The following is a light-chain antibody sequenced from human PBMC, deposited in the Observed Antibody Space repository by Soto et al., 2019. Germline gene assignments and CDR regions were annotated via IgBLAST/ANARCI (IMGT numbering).Light chain of an antibody. V-gene: IGKV1-39*01. CDR2: AAS. Sequence: DIQMTQSPSTLSGSVGDRVTITCRASQTISSWLAWYQHKPGKAPKVLIYAASSLQSGVPSRVSGSGSGTDFTLTISSLQPEDFATYYCQQSYSTPWTFGQGTKVDIK. J-gene: IGKJ1*01. CDR1: QTISSW. CDR3: QQSYSTPWT.